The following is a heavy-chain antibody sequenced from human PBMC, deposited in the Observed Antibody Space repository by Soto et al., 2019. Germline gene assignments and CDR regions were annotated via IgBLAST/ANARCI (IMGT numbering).Heavy chain of an antibody. J-gene: IGHJ4*02. CDR3: ARWHYDFWSGYSFDY. CDR1: GFTFSSYV. Sequence: GSLRLSCSASGFTFSSYVMHWVRQAPGKGLEWVAVIWYDGSNKYYADSVKGRFTISRDNSKNTLYLQMNSLRAEDTAVYYCARWHYDFWSGYSFDYWGQGTLVTVSS. V-gene: IGHV3-33*01. D-gene: IGHD3-3*01. CDR2: IWYDGSNK.